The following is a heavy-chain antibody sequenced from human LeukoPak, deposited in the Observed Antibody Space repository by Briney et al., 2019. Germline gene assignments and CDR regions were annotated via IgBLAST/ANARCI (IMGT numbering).Heavy chain of an antibody. Sequence: GRSLRLSCAASGFTFSSYAMSWVRQAPGKGLEWVSTIIGSGGDTYYADSVKGRFTISRDTSKNMLYLQMNSLRAEDTAVYYCAKAWAAAGTFASWGQGTLVTVSS. V-gene: IGHV3-23*01. CDR1: GFTFSSYA. CDR2: IIGSGGDT. J-gene: IGHJ4*02. CDR3: AKAWAAAGTFAS. D-gene: IGHD6-13*01.